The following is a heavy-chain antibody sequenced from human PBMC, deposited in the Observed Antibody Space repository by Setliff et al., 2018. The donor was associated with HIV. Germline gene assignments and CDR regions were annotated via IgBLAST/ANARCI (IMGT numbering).Heavy chain of an antibody. Sequence: SETLSLTCSVYGASISNSNSYWGWIRQPPGKRLEWLGSIYQSGSTSYNPSLSSRLTISVDTSKNQFSLKVSSVNAPDTAVYFCAREDGEYTSSPRWFDPWGQGTQVTVSS. J-gene: IGHJ5*02. CDR1: GASISNSNSY. V-gene: IGHV4-39*02. CDR2: IYQSGST. D-gene: IGHD6-13*01. CDR3: AREDGEYTSSPRWFDP.